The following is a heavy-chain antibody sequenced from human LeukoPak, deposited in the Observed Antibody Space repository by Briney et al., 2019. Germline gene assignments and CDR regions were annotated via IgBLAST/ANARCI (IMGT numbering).Heavy chain of an antibody. CDR3: ARDSRVLVVVAARASSASVDY. CDR2: ISSSSSYI. CDR1: GFTFSSYS. D-gene: IGHD2-15*01. V-gene: IGHV3-21*01. Sequence: PGGSLRLSCAASGFTFSSYSMNWVRQAPGKGLEWVSSISSSSSYIYYADSVKGRFTISRDNAKNSLYLQMNSLRAEDTAVYYCARDSRVLVVVAARASSASVDYWGQGTLVTVSS. J-gene: IGHJ4*02.